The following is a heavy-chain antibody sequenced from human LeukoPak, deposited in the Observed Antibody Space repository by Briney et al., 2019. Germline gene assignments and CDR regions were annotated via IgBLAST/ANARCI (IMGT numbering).Heavy chain of an antibody. V-gene: IGHV1-69*06. CDR3: ARGFQDPYYSGSYYFDY. J-gene: IGHJ4*02. CDR1: GGTFSSYA. CDR2: IIPIFGTA. Sequence: SVTVSCTASGGTFSSYAISWVRQAPGQGLEWMGGIIPIFGTANYAQKFQGRVTITADKSTSTAYMELSSLRSEDTAVYYCARGFQDPYYSGSYYFDYWGQGTLVTVSS. D-gene: IGHD3-10*01.